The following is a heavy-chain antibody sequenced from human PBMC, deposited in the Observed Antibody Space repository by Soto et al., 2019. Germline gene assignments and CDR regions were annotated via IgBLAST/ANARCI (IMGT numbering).Heavy chain of an antibody. CDR1: GFTFSDYY. V-gene: IGHV3-11*01. J-gene: IGHJ4*02. CDR3: ARDPSSSSSPSYFDY. CDR2: ISSSGSTI. D-gene: IGHD6-6*01. Sequence: GSLRLSCAASGFTFSDYYMSWIRQAPGKGLEWVSYISSSGSTIYYADSVKGRFTISRDNAKNSLYLQMNSLRAEDTAVYYCARDPSSSSSPSYFDYWGQGTLVTVSS.